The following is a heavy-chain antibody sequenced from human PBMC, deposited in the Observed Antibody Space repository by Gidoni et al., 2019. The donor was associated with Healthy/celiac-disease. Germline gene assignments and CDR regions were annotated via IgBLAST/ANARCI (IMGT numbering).Heavy chain of an antibody. CDR2: IWYDGSNK. CDR1: GFTFSSSG. V-gene: IGHV3-33*01. J-gene: IGHJ4*02. D-gene: IGHD3-3*01. CDR3: ARERWARGFLEWLLDY. Sequence: QVQLVESGGGVVQPGRSLRLSCAASGFTFSSSGMHWVRQAQGKGLEWVAVIWYDGSNKYYADSVKGRFTISRDNSKNTLYLQMNSLRAEDTAVYYCARERWARGFLEWLLDYWGQGTLVTVSS.